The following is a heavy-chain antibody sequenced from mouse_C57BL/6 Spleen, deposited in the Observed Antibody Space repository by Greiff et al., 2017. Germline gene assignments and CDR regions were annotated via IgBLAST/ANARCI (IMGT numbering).Heavy chain of an antibody. J-gene: IGHJ2*01. CDR2: INPGSGGT. V-gene: IGHV1-54*01. CDR3: ARSTVVAHYFDY. CDR1: GYAFTNYL. Sequence: VQLQQSGAELVRPGTSVKVSCKASGYAFTNYLIDWVKQRPGQGLEWIGVINPGSGGTNYNEKFKGKATLTADTSSSTAYMQLSSLTSEDSAVDFCARSTVVAHYFDYGGQGTTLTVAS. D-gene: IGHD1-1*01.